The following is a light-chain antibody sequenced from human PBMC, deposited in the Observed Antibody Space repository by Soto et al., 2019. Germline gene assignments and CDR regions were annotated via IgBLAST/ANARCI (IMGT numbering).Light chain of an antibody. J-gene: IGLJ1*01. CDR3: STYTSSSTLVV. V-gene: IGLV2-14*01. CDR2: DVS. CDR1: SSDVGDYHY. Sequence: QSALTQPASVSGSPGQSITISCTGTSSDVGDYHYVSWYQQHPGKAPKLMIYDVSNRPSGVYNRFSGSKSGNTASLTISGLQAEDESDYYCSTYTSSSTLVVFGTGTKVTVL.